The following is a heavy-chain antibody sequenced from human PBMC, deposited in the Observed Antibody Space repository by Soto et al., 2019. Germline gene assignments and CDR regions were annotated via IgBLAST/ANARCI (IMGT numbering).Heavy chain of an antibody. Sequence: QVQLQESGPGLVKPSQTLSLTCTVSGGSISSGGYYWSWIRQHPGKGLEWIGYIYYSGSTYYNPSLKSRVTISVDTSKNQFPLKLSSVTAADTAVYYWARDGGDTARNSKHPWGQGTLVTVSS. D-gene: IGHD5-18*01. V-gene: IGHV4-31*03. J-gene: IGHJ5*02. CDR1: GGSISSGGYY. CDR3: ARDGGDTARNSKHP. CDR2: IYYSGST.